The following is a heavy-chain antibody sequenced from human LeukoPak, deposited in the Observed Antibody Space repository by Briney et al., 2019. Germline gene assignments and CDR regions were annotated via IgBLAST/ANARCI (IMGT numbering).Heavy chain of an antibody. CDR2: INPNSGGT. J-gene: IGHJ6*02. CDR3: ARDITGTTFSLSYYYGMDV. D-gene: IGHD1-7*01. CDR1: GYTFTGYY. Sequence: ASVKVSCKASGYTFTGYYMHWVRQAPGQGLEWMGWINPNSGGTNYAQKFQGRVTMTRDTSISTAYMELRSLRSDDTAVYYCARDITGTTFSLSYYYGMDVWGQGTTVTVSS. V-gene: IGHV1-2*02.